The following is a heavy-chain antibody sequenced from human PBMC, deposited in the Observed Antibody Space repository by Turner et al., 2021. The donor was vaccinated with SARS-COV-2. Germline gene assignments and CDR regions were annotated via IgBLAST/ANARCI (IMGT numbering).Heavy chain of an antibody. D-gene: IGHD4-17*01. CDR1: GFTFSSYA. J-gene: IGHJ4*02. CDR2: ITGSGCST. Sequence: EVQLLESGGGLVQPGGSLRLSCAASGFTFSSYAMSWVRQAPGKGLEWVSAITGSGCSTYYADSVRGRFTISRDNSKNTLYLQMNSLRAEDTAVYYCAKGGFGDYVYFDYWGQGTLVTVSS. V-gene: IGHV3-23*01. CDR3: AKGGFGDYVYFDY.